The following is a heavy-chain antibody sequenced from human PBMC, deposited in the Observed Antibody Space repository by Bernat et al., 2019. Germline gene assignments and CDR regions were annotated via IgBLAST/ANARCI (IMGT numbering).Heavy chain of an antibody. J-gene: IGHJ4*02. V-gene: IGHV3-23*01. CDR2: ISDSGGST. CDR3: AKANGDAARYDFDY. D-gene: IGHD4-17*01. Sequence: EVQLLESGGGLVQPGASLRLSCAASGFTFGSIAMNWVRQAPGKGLEWVSGISDSGGSTYYADSVKGRFTVSRDKSKNTLYLQMISLRAEDTAVYYCAKANGDAARYDFDYWGQGSLVTVSS. CDR1: GFTFGSIA.